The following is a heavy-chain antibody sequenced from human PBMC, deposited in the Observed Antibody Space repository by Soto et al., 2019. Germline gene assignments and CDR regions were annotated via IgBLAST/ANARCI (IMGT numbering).Heavy chain of an antibody. Sequence: GGSLRLSCAASGFTFSSYAMHWVRQAPGKGLEWVAVISYDGSNKYYADSVKGRFTISRDNSKNTLYLQMNSLRAEDTAVYYSARRATGYSSGWYPADGGQGTLVTVSS. J-gene: IGHJ4*02. CDR3: ARRATGYSSGWYPAD. CDR2: ISYDGSNK. D-gene: IGHD6-19*01. CDR1: GFTFSSYA. V-gene: IGHV3-30-3*01.